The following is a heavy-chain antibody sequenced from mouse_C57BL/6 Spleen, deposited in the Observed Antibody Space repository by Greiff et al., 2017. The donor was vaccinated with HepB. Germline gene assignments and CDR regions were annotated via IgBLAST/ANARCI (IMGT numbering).Heavy chain of an antibody. CDR3: AAYGNSLYAMDY. V-gene: IGHV1-63*01. CDR1: GYTFTNYW. D-gene: IGHD2-1*01. CDR2: IYPGGGYT. J-gene: IGHJ4*01. Sequence: VQRVESGAELVRPGTSVKMSCKASGYTFTNYWIGWAKQRPGHGLEWIGDIYPGGGYTNYNEKFKGKATLTADKSSSTAYMQFSSLTSEDSAIYYCAAYGNSLYAMDYWGQGTSVTVSS.